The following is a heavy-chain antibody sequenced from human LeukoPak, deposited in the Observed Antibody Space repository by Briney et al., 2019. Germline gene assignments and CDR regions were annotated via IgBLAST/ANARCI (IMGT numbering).Heavy chain of an antibody. CDR2: IKSDGNT. CDR1: GFTFSRYW. J-gene: IGHJ1*01. D-gene: IGHD3-22*01. Sequence: GGSLRLSCAASGFTFSRYWMHWVRQAPGKGLVWVSRIKSDGNTNYADSVKGRFTISRDNAKNIVSLQMNSLRAEDTGVYFCARAPSEIGGYYPEYFRHWGQGTLVTVSS. V-gene: IGHV3-74*01. CDR3: ARAPSEIGGYYPEYFRH.